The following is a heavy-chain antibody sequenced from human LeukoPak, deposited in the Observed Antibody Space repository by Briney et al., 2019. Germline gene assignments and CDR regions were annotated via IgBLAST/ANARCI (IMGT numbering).Heavy chain of an antibody. Sequence: ASVKVSCKASGYTFTSYAMHWVRQAPGQRLEWMGWISAGNGNTKYSQKFQGRVTITRDTSASTAYMELSSLRSEDTAVYYCARGRGVVVPAAMRFDYWGQGTLVTVSS. CDR3: ARGRGVVVPAAMRFDY. J-gene: IGHJ4*02. V-gene: IGHV1-3*01. CDR2: ISAGNGNT. D-gene: IGHD2-2*01. CDR1: GYTFTSYA.